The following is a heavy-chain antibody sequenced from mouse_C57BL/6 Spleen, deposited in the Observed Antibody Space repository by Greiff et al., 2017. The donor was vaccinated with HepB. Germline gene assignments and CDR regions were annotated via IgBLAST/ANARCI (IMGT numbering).Heavy chain of an antibody. CDR2: ISSGGSYT. CDR1: GFTFSSYG. CDR3: ARHYSNDFDY. Sequence: EVKLVESGGDLVKPGGSLKLSCAASGFTFSSYGMPWVRQTPDKRLEWVVTISSGGSYTYYPDSVKGRFTISKDNAKNTLYLQMSSLKSEATAMYYCARHYSNDFDYWGQGTTLTVSS. J-gene: IGHJ2*01. V-gene: IGHV5-6*02. D-gene: IGHD2-5*01.